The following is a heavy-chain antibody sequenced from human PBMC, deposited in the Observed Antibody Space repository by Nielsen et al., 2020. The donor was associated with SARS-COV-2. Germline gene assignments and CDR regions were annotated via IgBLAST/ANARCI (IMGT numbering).Heavy chain of an antibody. V-gene: IGHV4-4*02. D-gene: IGHD3-9*01. CDR3: ARAPLLDWLFPNYYGMDV. CDR1: GGSISSSNW. CDR2: IFHTGST. Sequence: SETLSLTCAVSGGSISSSNWWHWVRPAPGQGLEWIGEIFHTGSTTYNPSLKSRVTISIDKSQNQFSLRLSSVIAADTAVYYCARAPLLDWLFPNYYGMDVWGQGTTVTVSS. J-gene: IGHJ6*02.